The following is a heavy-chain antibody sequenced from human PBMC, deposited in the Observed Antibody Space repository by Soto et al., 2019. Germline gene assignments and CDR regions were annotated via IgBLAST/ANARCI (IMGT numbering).Heavy chain of an antibody. Sequence: XETLSLTCTVSGGSISSSSYYWGWIRQPPGKGLEWIGSIYYSGSTYYNPSLKSRVTISVDTSKNQFSLKLSSVTAADTAVYYCASGGRMNWFDHSGQGTLVTVSS. V-gene: IGHV4-39*01. D-gene: IGHD1-26*01. J-gene: IGHJ5*02. CDR3: ASGGRMNWFDH. CDR1: GGSISSSSYY. CDR2: IYYSGST.